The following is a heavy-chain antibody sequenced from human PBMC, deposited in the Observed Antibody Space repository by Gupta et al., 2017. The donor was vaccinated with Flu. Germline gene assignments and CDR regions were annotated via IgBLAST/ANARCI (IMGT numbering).Heavy chain of an antibody. CDR1: GFTFDDYA. CDR2: ISWNSGSI. Sequence: EVQLVESGGGLVQPGRSLRLSCAASGFTFDDYAMHWVRQAPGKGLEWVSGISWNSGSIGYADSVKGRFTISRDNAKNSLYLQMNSLRAEDTALYYCAKDRGSSGWLSLGYWGQGTLVTVSS. CDR3: AKDRGSSGWLSLGY. V-gene: IGHV3-9*01. J-gene: IGHJ4*02. D-gene: IGHD6-19*01.